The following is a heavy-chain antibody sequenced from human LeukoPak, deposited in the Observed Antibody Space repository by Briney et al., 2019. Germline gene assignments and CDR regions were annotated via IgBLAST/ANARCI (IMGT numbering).Heavy chain of an antibody. CDR2: ISSHGGST. Sequence: GGSLRLSCAASGFTFSNYNMHWGRQAPGKGLEYVSAISSHGGSTYYANSVKGRFTISRDNSKNTLYLQMGSLRAEDMAVYYCAVAHISGYYDYWGQGTLVTVSS. V-gene: IGHV3-64*01. J-gene: IGHJ4*02. D-gene: IGHD6-19*01. CDR3: AVAHISGYYDY. CDR1: GFTFSNYN.